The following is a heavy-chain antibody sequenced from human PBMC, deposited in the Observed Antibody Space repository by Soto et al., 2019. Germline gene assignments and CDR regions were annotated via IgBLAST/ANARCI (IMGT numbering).Heavy chain of an antibody. Sequence: SDTLSLTCTVSRCSISSYYWSWIRQPPGKGLEWIGYIYYSGSTNYNPSLKSRVTISVDTSKNQFSLKLSSVTAADTAVYYCARAYGGYADYWGQGALVTVS. V-gene: IGHV4-59*01. J-gene: IGHJ4*02. CDR2: IYYSGST. D-gene: IGHD5-12*01. CDR1: RCSISSYY. CDR3: ARAYGGYADY.